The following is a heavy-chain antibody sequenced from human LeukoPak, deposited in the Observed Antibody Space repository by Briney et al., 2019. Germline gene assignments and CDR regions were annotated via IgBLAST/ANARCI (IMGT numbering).Heavy chain of an antibody. CDR2: IKEDGSEN. J-gene: IGHJ6*02. CDR1: GFTLSSYW. V-gene: IGHV3-7*01. Sequence: GGSLRLSCAASGFTLSSYWMSWVRQAPGKGLEWVASIKEDGSENYYVDSVKGRFTISRDNAKNSLYLQMNSLRAEDTAVYYCARGAWGMDVWGQGTTVTVSS. CDR3: ARGAWGMDV.